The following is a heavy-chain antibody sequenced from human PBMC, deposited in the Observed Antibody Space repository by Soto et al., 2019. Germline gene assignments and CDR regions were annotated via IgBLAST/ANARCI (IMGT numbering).Heavy chain of an antibody. CDR1: GFTFSSYA. J-gene: IGHJ4*02. D-gene: IGHD2-2*01. CDR3: AKFLAPRDIVVVPAAIYGCLDY. CDR2: ISGSGGST. Sequence: PGGSLRLSCAASGFTFSSYAMSWVRQAPGKGLEWVSAISGSGGSTYYAGSVKGRFTISRDNSKNTLYLQMNSLRAEDTAVYYCAKFLAPRDIVVVPAAIYGCLDYWGQGTLVTVSS. V-gene: IGHV3-23*01.